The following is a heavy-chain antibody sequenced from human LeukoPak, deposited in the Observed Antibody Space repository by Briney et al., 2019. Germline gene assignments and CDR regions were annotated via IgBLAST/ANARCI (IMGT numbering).Heavy chain of an antibody. CDR2: MNPNSGNT. D-gene: IGHD3-3*01. CDR3: ARGVKGRFIKYYDFWSGSNFEWFDP. CDR1: GYTFTSCD. V-gene: IGHV1-8*03. J-gene: IGHJ5*02. Sequence: ASVKASCKASGYTFTSCDINWVRQATGQGLEWMGWMNPNSGNTGYAQKFQGRVTITRNTSISTAYMELSSLRSEDTAVYYCARGVKGRFIKYYDFWSGSNFEWFDPWGQGTLVTVSS.